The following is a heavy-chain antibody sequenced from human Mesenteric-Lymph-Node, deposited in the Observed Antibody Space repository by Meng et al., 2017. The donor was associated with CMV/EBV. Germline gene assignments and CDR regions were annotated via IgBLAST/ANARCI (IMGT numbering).Heavy chain of an antibody. D-gene: IGHD4-17*01. CDR2: ISSSGSTI. CDR3: AKGRTTVTIGGYGMDV. J-gene: IGHJ6*04. Sequence: SLKIPCAASGFTYSTYGMNRVRQAPGKGTEGVSYISSSGSTIYYADSVKGRFTVSRDNAKNSLFLQMNSLRAEDTAVYYCAKGRTTVTIGGYGMDVGGKG. CDR1: GFTYSTYG. V-gene: IGHV3-48*03.